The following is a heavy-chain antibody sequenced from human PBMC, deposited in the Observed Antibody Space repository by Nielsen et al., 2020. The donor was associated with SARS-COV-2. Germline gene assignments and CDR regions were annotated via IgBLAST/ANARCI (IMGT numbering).Heavy chain of an antibody. J-gene: IGHJ4*02. CDR2: IYYSGST. Sequence: SETLSITCTGSGGSIRSYYWRWIRQPPGKGLEWIGNIYYSGSTNYNPSLKSRVTISVDTSKNQFSLKLSSVTAADTAVYYCARGAGAFGVVTLFDFWGQGTLVTVSS. D-gene: IGHD3-3*01. CDR3: ARGAGAFGVVTLFDF. V-gene: IGHV4-59*01. CDR1: GGSIRSYY.